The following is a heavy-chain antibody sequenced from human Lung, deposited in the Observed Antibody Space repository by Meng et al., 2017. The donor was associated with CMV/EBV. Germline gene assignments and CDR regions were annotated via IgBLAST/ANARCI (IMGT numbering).Heavy chain of an antibody. Sequence: ESXKISXAASGFTFSSYAMSWVRQAPGKGLEWVSAISGSGGSTYYADSVKGRFTISRDNSKNTLYLQMNSLRAEDTAVYYCAKDKIFGVTLDYWGQGTLVTVSS. CDR1: GFTFSSYA. CDR3: AKDKIFGVTLDY. J-gene: IGHJ4*02. CDR2: ISGSGGST. V-gene: IGHV3-23*01. D-gene: IGHD3-3*01.